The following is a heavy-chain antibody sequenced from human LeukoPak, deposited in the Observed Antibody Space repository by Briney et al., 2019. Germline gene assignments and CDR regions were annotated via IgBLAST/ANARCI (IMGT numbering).Heavy chain of an antibody. CDR3: AKDRVGYCSGGSCYSEAYWFDP. Sequence: GGSLRLSCAASGFSFTSYGMHWVRQAPGKGLEWVAVISYDGSNKYYADSVKGRFTISRDNSKNTLYLQMNSLRAEDTAVYYCAKDRVGYCSGGSCYSEAYWFDPWGQGTLVTVSS. D-gene: IGHD2-15*01. V-gene: IGHV3-30*18. J-gene: IGHJ5*02. CDR1: GFSFTSYG. CDR2: ISYDGSNK.